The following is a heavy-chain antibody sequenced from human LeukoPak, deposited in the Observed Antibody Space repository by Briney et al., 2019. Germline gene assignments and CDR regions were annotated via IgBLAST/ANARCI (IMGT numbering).Heavy chain of an antibody. J-gene: IGHJ4*02. CDR1: GYSFTSYW. V-gene: IGHV5-51*01. CDR3: ARHLDDYHPFDY. CDR2: TYPLNSDT. D-gene: IGHD4-11*01. Sequence: PGESLKISCKGSGYSFTSYWIAWVRQMPGKGVECMGITYPLNSDTRYSPSFQGQVTISADKSVSTAYLQWSSLKASDTAIYYCARHLDDYHPFDYWGQGTLVTVSS.